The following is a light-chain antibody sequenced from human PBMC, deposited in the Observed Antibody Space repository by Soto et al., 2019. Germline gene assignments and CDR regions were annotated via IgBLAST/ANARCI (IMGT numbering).Light chain of an antibody. CDR3: QQYGSSPPYT. CDR1: QSVSSSY. Sequence: EIVLTQSPGTLSLSPGERATLSCRASQSVSSSYLAWYQQKPGQAPRLLIYGASSRATGISDRFSGSGAGTDFNLTISSLEPEDFAVYYCQQYGSSPPYTFGQGTKLEIK. V-gene: IGKV3-20*01. CDR2: GAS. J-gene: IGKJ2*01.